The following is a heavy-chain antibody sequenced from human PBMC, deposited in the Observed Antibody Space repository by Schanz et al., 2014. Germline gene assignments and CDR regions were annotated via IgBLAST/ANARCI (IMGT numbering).Heavy chain of an antibody. V-gene: IGHV3-7*01. CDR3: ARDKGGYYPFDY. J-gene: IGHJ4*02. CDR1: GFTFNTYL. CDR2: ISEDGSEK. D-gene: IGHD3-3*01. Sequence: VRVVESGGDLVLPGGSLRLSCDGSGFTFNTYLMGWVRQVPGKGLEWVATISEDGSEKNYGDSVKGRFAVSRDNSKNSVDLQMNSLRAEDTAVYYCARDKGGYYPFDYWGQGTLVTVSS.